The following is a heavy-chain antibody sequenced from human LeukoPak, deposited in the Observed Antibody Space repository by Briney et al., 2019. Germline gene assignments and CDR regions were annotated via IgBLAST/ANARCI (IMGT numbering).Heavy chain of an antibody. CDR1: GFTFSDHF. J-gene: IGHJ6*03. CDR2: TSPSGSTI. V-gene: IGHV3-11*04. Sequence: GGSLRLSCAASGFTFSDHFMSWVRQAPGKGLEWVSYTSPSGSTIYYADSVEGRFAISRDNAKNSLYLQMSNLRAEDTAVYYCARDGAAAGTDYYYYMDVWGKGTTVTVSS. CDR3: ARDGAAAGTDYYYYMDV. D-gene: IGHD6-13*01.